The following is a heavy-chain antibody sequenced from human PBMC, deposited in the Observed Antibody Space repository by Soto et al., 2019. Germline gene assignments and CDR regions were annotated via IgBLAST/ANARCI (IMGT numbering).Heavy chain of an antibody. V-gene: IGHV3-66*01. CDR2: VYSGGTT. CDR3: GIVRSASSDFDS. J-gene: IGHJ4*02. CDR1: GFTVSTYY. D-gene: IGHD3-10*01. Sequence: EVQLVESGGGLAQPGGSLRLSCAASGFTVSTYYMNWVRQAPGEGLEWVSVVYSGGTTYYADSVRGRFTISRDNSKSTLFLQMNSLSAEETAVDYCGIVRSASSDFDSVGQGTLVTVSS.